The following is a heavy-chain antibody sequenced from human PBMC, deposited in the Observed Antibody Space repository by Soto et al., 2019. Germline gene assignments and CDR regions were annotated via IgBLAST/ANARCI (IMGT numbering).Heavy chain of an antibody. CDR3: VRDGTKTLRDWFDP. D-gene: IGHD1-1*01. Sequence: QVQLQESGPGLVKPSETLSLTCTVSGASISGYYWSWIRKSAGKGLEWIGRIYATGTTDYNPSLKSRVMMPVDTSKKQFSLRLRSVTAADTAVYYCVRDGTKTLRDWFDPRGQGISVTVSS. CDR2: IYATGTT. V-gene: IGHV4-4*07. J-gene: IGHJ5*02. CDR1: GASISGYY.